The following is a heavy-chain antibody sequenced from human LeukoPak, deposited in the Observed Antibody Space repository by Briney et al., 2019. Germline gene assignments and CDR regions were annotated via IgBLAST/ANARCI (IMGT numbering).Heavy chain of an antibody. CDR2: IYYSGST. CDR3: ATIAGSSSF. J-gene: IGHJ4*02. CDR1: GGSMNAYY. D-gene: IGHD6-6*01. Sequence: SETLSLTCTVSGGSMNAYYWTWFRQPPGKGLGWIGYIYYSGSTNYNPSLKSRLTISVDTSNNQFSLKLSSVTAADTAVYYCATIAGSSSFWGQGTLVTVSS. V-gene: IGHV4-59*08.